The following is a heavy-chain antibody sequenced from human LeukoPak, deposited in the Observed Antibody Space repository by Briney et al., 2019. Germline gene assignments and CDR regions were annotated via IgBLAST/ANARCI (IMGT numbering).Heavy chain of an antibody. D-gene: IGHD5-24*01. CDR1: GGSISSYY. CDR2: IYTSGST. J-gene: IGHJ4*02. V-gene: IGHV4-4*09. CDR3: ARMLQLGDYFDY. Sequence: SETLSLTCTVSGGSISSYYWSWIRQPPGKGLEWIGYIYTSGSTNYTLSLKSRVTISVDTSKNQFSLKLSSVTAADTAVYYCARMLQLGDYFDYWGQGTLVTVSS.